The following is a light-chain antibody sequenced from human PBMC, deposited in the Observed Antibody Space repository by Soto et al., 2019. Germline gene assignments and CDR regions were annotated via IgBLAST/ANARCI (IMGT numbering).Light chain of an antibody. V-gene: IGLV2-14*01. CDR2: DVS. CDR1: SRDISPDHY. J-gene: IGLJ1*01. CDR3: RSYTSSSPPQV. Sequence: QSSLAQPASVSGPPAQWITIPCTGTSRDISPDHYLSWYQQHPGKAPKLMIYDVSSRPSRVANRFSGSQSSNTASLPIAGLPAADAAEYYCRSYTSSSPPQVIGSGAKVTVL.